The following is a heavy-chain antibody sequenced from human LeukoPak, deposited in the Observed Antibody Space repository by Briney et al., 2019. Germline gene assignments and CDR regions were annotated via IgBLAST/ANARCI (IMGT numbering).Heavy chain of an antibody. J-gene: IGHJ1*01. CDR1: ELTFSSYS. CDR2: ISSSSSYI. V-gene: IGHV3-21*01. Sequence: PGGSLRLSCAASELTFSSYSMNWVRQAPGKGLEWVSSISSSSSYIYYADSVKGRFTISRDNAKNSLYLQMNSLRAEDTAVYYCARGWGSSAEYFQHWGQGTLVTVSS. CDR3: ARGWGSSAEYFQH. D-gene: IGHD7-27*01.